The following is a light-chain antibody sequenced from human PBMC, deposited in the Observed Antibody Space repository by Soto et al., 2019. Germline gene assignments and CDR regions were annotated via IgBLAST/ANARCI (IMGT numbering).Light chain of an antibody. CDR3: CSYVGSSIVV. CDR1: SSDVGSYNL. CDR2: EVS. Sequence: QSALTQPASVSGSPGQSITISCTGTSSDVGSYNLVSWYQQHPGKAPKLMIYEVSKRHSGVSNRFSGSKSGNSASLTISGLQAEDEADYYCCSYVGSSIVVFGGGTKLTVL. J-gene: IGLJ2*01. V-gene: IGLV2-23*02.